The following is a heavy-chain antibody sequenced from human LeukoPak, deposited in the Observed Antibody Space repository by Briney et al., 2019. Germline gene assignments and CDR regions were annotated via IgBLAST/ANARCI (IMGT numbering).Heavy chain of an antibody. CDR1: GYIFTNYA. CDR3: ARVSGSGRYDAFYI. CDR2: ISGYNGNT. D-gene: IGHD3-10*01. J-gene: IGHJ3*02. V-gene: IGHV1-18*01. Sequence: GASVKVSCKASGYIFTNYAISWVRQAPGQGLEWMGWISGYNGNTNYAQKLQGRVIMTTDTSTSTAYMELRSLRSDDTAVYYCARVSGSGRYDAFYIWGQGTMVTVSS.